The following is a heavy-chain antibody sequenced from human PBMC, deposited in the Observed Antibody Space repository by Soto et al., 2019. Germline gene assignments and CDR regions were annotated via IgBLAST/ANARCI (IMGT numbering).Heavy chain of an antibody. V-gene: IGHV1-46*03. D-gene: IGHD1-1*01. Sequence: QVQLVQSGAEVKKPGASVKVSCKASGYTFTSYYMHWVRQAPGQGLEWMGIINPSGGSTSYAQKFQGRVTMTRDTSTSTVYMELSSLRSEDTSVYYCAVDPEQLEGSGDYWGQGTLVTVSP. CDR2: INPSGGST. J-gene: IGHJ4*02. CDR1: GYTFTSYY. CDR3: AVDPEQLEGSGDY.